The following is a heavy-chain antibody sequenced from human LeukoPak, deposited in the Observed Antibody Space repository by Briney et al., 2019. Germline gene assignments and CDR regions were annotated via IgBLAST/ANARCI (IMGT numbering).Heavy chain of an antibody. CDR2: IIGSGGST. V-gene: IGHV3-23*01. D-gene: IGHD3-22*01. CDR1: GFTFSSYG. CDR3: VRGPRYYDDNGFHYGVFDI. Sequence: PGGSLRLSCAASGFTFSSYGMSWVRQAPGKGLEWVSAIIGSGGSTYYADSVKGRFTISRDNSKNTLSLQMNSLTADDTAVYYCVRGPRYYDDNGFHYGVFDIWGQGTLVTVSS. J-gene: IGHJ3*02.